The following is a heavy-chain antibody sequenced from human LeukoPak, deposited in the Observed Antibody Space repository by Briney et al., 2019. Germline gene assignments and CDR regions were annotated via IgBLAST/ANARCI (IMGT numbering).Heavy chain of an antibody. D-gene: IGHD6-6*01. CDR3: ARDGIAARL. V-gene: IGHV1-8*01. Sequence: EASVKVSCKASGYTFTSYDINLVRQATGQGREWIGWMNPNSGNTGYAQKFQGRVTMTRNTSIDTAYMELSSLRSEDTAVYYCARDGIAARLWGQGTLVTVSS. CDR2: MNPNSGNT. CDR1: GYTFTSYD. J-gene: IGHJ4*02.